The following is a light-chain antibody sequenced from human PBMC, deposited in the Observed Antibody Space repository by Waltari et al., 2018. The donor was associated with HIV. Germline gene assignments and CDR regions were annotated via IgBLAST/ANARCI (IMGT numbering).Light chain of an antibody. CDR2: NVN. V-gene: IGLV2-14*03. Sequence: QSALTQPASLSGSPGQSITISCSGSSSDIGGYNYASWYQQHPGKAPKLIIYNVNPWPSGISDRFSGSRAGNTASLTSSGLQAEDEAIYYCSSYFFNKNVLFGGGTKVTVV. CDR3: SSYFFNKNVL. CDR1: SSDIGGYNY. J-gene: IGLJ2*01.